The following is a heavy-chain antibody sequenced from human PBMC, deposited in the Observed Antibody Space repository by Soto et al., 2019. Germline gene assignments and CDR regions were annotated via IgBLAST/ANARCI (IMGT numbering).Heavy chain of an antibody. CDR1: GGTFSSYS. D-gene: IGHD6-6*01. V-gene: IGHV1-69*13. Sequence: SVEVSCKASGGTFSSYSISWVRQAPGQGLEWMGGIIPIFGTANYAQKFQGRVTITADESTSTAYIELSSLRSEDTAVYYCARGRPLDASAYWGQGTLVTVSS. CDR2: IIPIFGTA. J-gene: IGHJ4*02. CDR3: ARGRPLDASAY.